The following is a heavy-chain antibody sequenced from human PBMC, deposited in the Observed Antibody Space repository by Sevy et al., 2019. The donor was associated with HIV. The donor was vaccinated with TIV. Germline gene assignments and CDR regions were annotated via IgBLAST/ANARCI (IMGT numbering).Heavy chain of an antibody. CDR2: IDYSGSP. CDR3: GGLDYHYYYAMDV. D-gene: IGHD3-10*01. V-gene: IGHV4-59*03. Sequence: SETLSLTCAVSGGSIRSYYWSWIRQSPGKGLEWIGYIDYSGSPNYNPSLKSRVSMSIDTSTNRFSLKLSSVTAADTALYYCGGLDYHYYYAMDVWGQGTTVTVSS. J-gene: IGHJ6*01. CDR1: GGSIRSYY.